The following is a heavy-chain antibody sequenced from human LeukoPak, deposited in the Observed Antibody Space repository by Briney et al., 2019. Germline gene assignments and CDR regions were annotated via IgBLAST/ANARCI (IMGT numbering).Heavy chain of an antibody. CDR1: GFTFSSYA. D-gene: IGHD6-13*01. J-gene: IGHJ4*02. CDR2: ISSSSSYI. V-gene: IGHV3-21*01. Sequence: GGSLRLSCAASGFTFSSYAMSWVRQAPGKGLEWVLSISSSSSYIYYADSVKGRFTISRDNAKNSLYLQMNSLRAEDTAVYYCARAPYSSTEPRDYFDYWGQGTLVTVSS. CDR3: ARAPYSSTEPRDYFDY.